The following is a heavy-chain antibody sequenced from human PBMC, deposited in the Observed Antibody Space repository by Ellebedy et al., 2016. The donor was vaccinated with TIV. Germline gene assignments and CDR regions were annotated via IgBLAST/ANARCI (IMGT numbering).Heavy chain of an antibody. D-gene: IGHD4-23*01. J-gene: IGHJ3*02. CDR1: GYTFTSYY. CDR3: ARFYGGNPPQAFDI. CDR2: IDPSGGST. Sequence: ASVKVSCKASGYTFTSYYMHWVRQAPGQGLEWMGIIDPSGGSTTYAQKFQGRVAMTRDTSTSTVYMELSRLRSEDTAVYYCARFYGGNPPQAFDIWGQGTMVTVSS. V-gene: IGHV1-46*01.